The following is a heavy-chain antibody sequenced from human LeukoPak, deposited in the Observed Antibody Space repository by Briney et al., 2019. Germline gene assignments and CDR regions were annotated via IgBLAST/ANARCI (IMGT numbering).Heavy chain of an antibody. V-gene: IGHV4-59*11. CDR3: ARDILPTYGSGSYSAFDI. J-gene: IGHJ3*02. D-gene: IGHD3-10*01. CDR1: GGSISSHY. CDR2: IYYSGST. Sequence: SETLSLTCTVSGGSISSHYWSWIRQPAGKGLEWIGYIYYSGSTNYNPSLKSRVTISVDTSKNQFSLKLSSVTAADTAVYYCARDILPTYGSGSYSAFDIWGQGTMVTVSS.